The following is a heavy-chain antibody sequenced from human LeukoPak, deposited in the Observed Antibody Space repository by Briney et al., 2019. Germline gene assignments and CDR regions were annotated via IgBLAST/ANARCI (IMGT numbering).Heavy chain of an antibody. Sequence: PSQTLSLTCTVSGGSISSGGYYWSWIRLHPGKGLEWIGYIYYSGSTYYNPSLKSRVTISVDTSKNQFSLKLSSVTAADTAVYYCARDKAKYQLLTWGQGTLVTVSS. D-gene: IGHD2-2*01. CDR3: ARDKAKYQLLT. CDR2: IYYSGST. CDR1: GGSISSGGYY. V-gene: IGHV4-31*03. J-gene: IGHJ4*02.